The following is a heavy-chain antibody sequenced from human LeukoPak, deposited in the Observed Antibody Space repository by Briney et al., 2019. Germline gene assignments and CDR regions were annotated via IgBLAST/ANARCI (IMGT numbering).Heavy chain of an antibody. Sequence: SETLSLTCAVYGGSFSGYYWSWIRRPPGKGLEWIGEINHSGSTNYNPSLKSRVTISLDTSKSQFSLKLSSVTAADTAVYYCARGRVVVIHFLFDYWGQGTLVTVSS. D-gene: IGHD3-22*01. J-gene: IGHJ4*02. V-gene: IGHV4-34*01. CDR2: INHSGST. CDR3: ARGRVVVIHFLFDY. CDR1: GGSFSGYY.